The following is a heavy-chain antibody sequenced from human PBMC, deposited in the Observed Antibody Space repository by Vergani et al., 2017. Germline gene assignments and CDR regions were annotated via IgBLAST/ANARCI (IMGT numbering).Heavy chain of an antibody. Sequence: QVQLVESGGGVVQPGRSLRLSCAASGFTFSSYGMHWVRQAPGKGLEWVAVISYDGSNKYYADSVKGRFTISRDNSKNTLYLQMNSLRAEDTAVYYCAKAHSSGWYPTWGQGTLVTVSS. J-gene: IGHJ5*02. CDR1: GFTFSSYG. V-gene: IGHV3-30*19. CDR3: AKAHSSGWYPT. D-gene: IGHD6-19*01. CDR2: ISYDGSNK.